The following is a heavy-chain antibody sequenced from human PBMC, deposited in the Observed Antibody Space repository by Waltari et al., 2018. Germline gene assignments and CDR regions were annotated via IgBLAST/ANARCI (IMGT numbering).Heavy chain of an antibody. Sequence: QVQLQESGPGLVKPSETLSLTCTVSGYSISSGYYWGWIRQPPGKGLEWIGSIYHSGSTYYNPSLKSRVTISVDTSKNQFSLKLSSVTAADTAVYYCAREGYYDSSGYSHDAFDIWGQGTMVTVSS. CDR3: AREGYYDSSGYSHDAFDI. CDR2: IYHSGST. J-gene: IGHJ3*02. CDR1: GYSISSGYY. V-gene: IGHV4-38-2*02. D-gene: IGHD3-22*01.